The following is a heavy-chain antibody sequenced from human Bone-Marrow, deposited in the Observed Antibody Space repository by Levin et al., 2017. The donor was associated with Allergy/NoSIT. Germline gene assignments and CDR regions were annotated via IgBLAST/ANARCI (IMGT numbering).Heavy chain of an antibody. CDR1: GYTFTSYY. CDR2: INPSGGST. J-gene: IGHJ6*02. CDR3: ARSVRGVIHNYYYYGMDV. D-gene: IGHD3-10*02. V-gene: IGHV1-46*01. Sequence: GASVKVSCKASGYTFTSYYMHWVRQAPGQGLEWMGIINPSGGSTSYAQKFQGRVTMTRDTSTSTVYMELSSLRSEDTAVYYCARSVRGVIHNYYYYGMDVWGQGTTVTVSS.